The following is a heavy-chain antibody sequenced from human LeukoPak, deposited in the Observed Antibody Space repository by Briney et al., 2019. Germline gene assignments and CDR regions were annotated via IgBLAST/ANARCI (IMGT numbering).Heavy chain of an antibody. CDR3: ARALSGGKVSAVDY. CDR2: IYYSGST. D-gene: IGHD4-23*01. CDR1: GGSISSSSYY. Sequence: PSETLSLTCTVSGGSISSSSYYWGWIRQPPGKGLEWIGSIYYSGSTYYNPSLKSRVTISVDTSKNQFSLKLSSVTAADTAVYYCARALSGGKVSAVDYWGQGTLVTVSS. J-gene: IGHJ4*02. V-gene: IGHV4-39*07.